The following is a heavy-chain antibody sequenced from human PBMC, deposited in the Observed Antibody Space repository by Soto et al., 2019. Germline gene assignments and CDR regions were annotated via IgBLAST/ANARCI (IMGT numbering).Heavy chain of an antibody. CDR2: ISSSIATI. V-gene: IGHV3-48*02. Sequence: EVQLVESGGGLVQPGGSLRLSCVVSEFTFSSSWMHWVRQGPGKGLAWVSYISSSIATIQYADSVKGRFTISRDNAKNSLYLQMNSLRDEDTAVYYCARGGAARPDYWGQGTLVTVSS. J-gene: IGHJ4*02. CDR1: EFTFSSSW. D-gene: IGHD6-6*01. CDR3: ARGGAARPDY.